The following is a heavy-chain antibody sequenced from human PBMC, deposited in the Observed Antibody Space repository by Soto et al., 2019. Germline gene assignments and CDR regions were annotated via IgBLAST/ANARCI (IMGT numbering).Heavy chain of an antibody. CDR2: TTPSGGDT. V-gene: IGHV3-11*01. CDR1: GFSFSEHY. J-gene: IGHJ6*02. CDR3: AGRHYGLEV. Sequence: GGSLRLSCAASGFSFSEHYMSWIRQSPGKGFEWVSYTTPSGGDTFYTDSVKGRSTISRNNAMRSVDLQMNSLTVEDTAVYYCAGRHYGLEVWSQGSSVIVSS.